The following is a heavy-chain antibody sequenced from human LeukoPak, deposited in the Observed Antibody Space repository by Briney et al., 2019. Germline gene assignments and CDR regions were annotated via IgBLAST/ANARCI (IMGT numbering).Heavy chain of an antibody. D-gene: IGHD3-10*01. CDR2: IIPIFGTA. CDR3: ARRVGTGSYYTSNWFDS. V-gene: IGHV1-69*13. Sequence: SVKVSCKASGGTFSSYAISWVRQAPGQGLEWMGGIIPIFGTANYAQKFQGRVTITADESTSTAYMELSSLRSEDTAVYYCARRVGTGSYYTSNWFDSWGQGTLVTVSS. J-gene: IGHJ5*01. CDR1: GGTFSSYA.